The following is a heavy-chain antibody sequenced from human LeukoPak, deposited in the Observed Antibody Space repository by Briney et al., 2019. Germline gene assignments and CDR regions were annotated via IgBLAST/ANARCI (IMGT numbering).Heavy chain of an antibody. V-gene: IGHV3-20*04. D-gene: IGHD1-14*01. CDR3: ARGTLNIPGEHGAFDY. CDR1: GFPFDDYG. CDR2: INWNGGST. J-gene: IGHJ4*01. Sequence: GGSLRLSCAASGFPFDDYGMTWVRQAPGKGLEWVSGINWNGGSTGYADSVKGRFTISRDNAKNSLYLQMNSLRAEDTAVYYCARGTLNIPGEHGAFDYWGQGTLVTVSS.